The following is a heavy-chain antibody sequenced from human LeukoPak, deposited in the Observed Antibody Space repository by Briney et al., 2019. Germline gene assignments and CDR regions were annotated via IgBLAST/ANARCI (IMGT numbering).Heavy chain of an antibody. V-gene: IGHV4-30-4*07. CDR2: IYYSGST. J-gene: IGHJ4*02. Sequence: SETLSLTCAVSGGSISSGGYSWSWIRQPPGRGLEWIGYIYYSGSTYYNPSLKSRVTISVDTSKNQFSLKLSSVTAADTAVYYCARRGYSYGRGSFGYWGQGTLVTVSS. CDR3: ARRGYSYGRGSFGY. D-gene: IGHD5-18*01. CDR1: GGSISSGGYS.